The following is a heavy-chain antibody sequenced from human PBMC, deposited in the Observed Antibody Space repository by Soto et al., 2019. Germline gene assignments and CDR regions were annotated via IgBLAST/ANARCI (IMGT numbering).Heavy chain of an antibody. V-gene: IGHV5-10-1*01. J-gene: IGHJ6*02. Sequence: PGKSLKISCKGSGYSFTSYWISWVRQMPGKGLEWMGRIDPSDSYTNYSPSFQGHVTISADKSISTAYLQWSSLKASDTAMYYCARLIYDSSGYYYVPNGMDVWGQGTTVTVSS. CDR2: IDPSDSYT. D-gene: IGHD3-22*01. CDR1: GYSFTSYW. CDR3: ARLIYDSSGYYYVPNGMDV.